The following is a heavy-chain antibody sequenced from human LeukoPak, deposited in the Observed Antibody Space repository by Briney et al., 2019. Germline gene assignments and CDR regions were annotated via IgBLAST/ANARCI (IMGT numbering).Heavy chain of an antibody. CDR2: INPSGGST. CDR1: GYTFTSYY. J-gene: IGHJ5*02. D-gene: IGHD6-13*01. CDR3: ARDRRPSRYQLLQQQLVSPNTNWFDP. V-gene: IGHV1-46*01. Sequence: ASVKVSCKASGYTFTSYYMHWVRQAPGQGLEWMGIINPSGGSTSYAQKVQGRVTMTRDTSTSTVYMELSSLRSEDTAVYYCARDRRPSRYQLLQQQLVSPNTNWFDPWGQGTLVTVSS.